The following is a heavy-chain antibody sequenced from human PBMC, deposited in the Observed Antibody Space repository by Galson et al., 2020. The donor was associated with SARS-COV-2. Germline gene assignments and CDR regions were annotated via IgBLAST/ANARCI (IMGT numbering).Heavy chain of an antibody. CDR2: IIPIFGTP. CDR1: GGSFSTYP. D-gene: IGHD2-21*02. V-gene: IGHV1-69*13. CDR3: ARGEDCGGDCAVYYLDH. J-gene: IGHJ4*02. Sequence: SVKVSCKPSGGSFSTYPISWVRLAPGQGLEWLGGIIPIFGTPDYARKFQGRLTITADEATSTAYMELSSLRSEETAMYYCARGEDCGGDCAVYYLDHWGQGTLVTVSS.